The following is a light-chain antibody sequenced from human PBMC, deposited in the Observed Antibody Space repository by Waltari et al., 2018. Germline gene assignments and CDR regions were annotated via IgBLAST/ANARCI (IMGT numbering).Light chain of an antibody. CDR1: SRDIGASYF. V-gene: IGLV2-14*03. J-gene: IGLJ3*02. CDR2: DVN. CDR3: SAYTYSSPFAWA. Sequence: QSALTQPASVSGSPGQSITLSCPGTSRDIGASYFFSWYQQHPGKAPKLIIFDVNKRPSGISDRFSGSKSGNTASLTISRLQTGDEADYFCSAYTYSSPFAWAFGGGTKVTVL.